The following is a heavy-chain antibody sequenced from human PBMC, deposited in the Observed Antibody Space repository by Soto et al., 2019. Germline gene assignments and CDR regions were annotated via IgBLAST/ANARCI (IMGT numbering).Heavy chain of an antibody. CDR2: ISGSGGST. CDR1: GFTFSSYA. D-gene: IGHD2-15*01. Sequence: GESLKISCAASGFTFSSYAMSWVRQAPGKGLEWVSAISGSGGSTYYADSVKGRFTISRDNSKNTLYLQMNSLRAEDTAVYYCAKEGCSGGSCYPSSFNWFDPWGQGTLVTVSS. CDR3: AKEGCSGGSCYPSSFNWFDP. J-gene: IGHJ5*02. V-gene: IGHV3-23*01.